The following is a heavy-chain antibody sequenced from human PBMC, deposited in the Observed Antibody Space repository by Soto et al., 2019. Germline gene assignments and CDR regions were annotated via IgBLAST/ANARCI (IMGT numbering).Heavy chain of an antibody. CDR3: ARSEQWWFGELLYEGYFQH. CDR2: IYPGDSDT. J-gene: IGHJ1*01. CDR1: GYSFTSYW. D-gene: IGHD3-10*01. Sequence: GESLKISCKGSGYSFTSYWIGWVRQMPGKGLEWMGIIYPGDSDTRYSPSFQGQVTISADKSISTAYLQWSSLKASDTAMYYCARSEQWWFGELLYEGYFQHWGQGTLVTVSS. V-gene: IGHV5-51*01.